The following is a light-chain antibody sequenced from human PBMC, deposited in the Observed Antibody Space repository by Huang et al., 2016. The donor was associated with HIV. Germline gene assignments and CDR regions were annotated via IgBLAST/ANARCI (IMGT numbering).Light chain of an antibody. CDR3: QQYGGSPLYT. V-gene: IGKV3-20*01. J-gene: IGKJ2*01. CDR2: GTS. Sequence: EIVLTHSPGTLALSPGERATLSCRASQSVTSSRLSWYQQRPGQAPRLLIYGTSSMATGVPDRCSGSGSGTDCTLTISRLGTEEFAVYYCQQYGGSPLYTGGQGTKLGI. CDR1: QSVTSSR.